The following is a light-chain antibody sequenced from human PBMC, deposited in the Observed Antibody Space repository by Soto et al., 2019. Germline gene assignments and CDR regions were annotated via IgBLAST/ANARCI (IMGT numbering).Light chain of an antibody. J-gene: IGLJ1*01. CDR2: DVS. CDR3: SSYTTSNTRQIV. CDR1: SSDVGGYNY. Sequence: QSVLTQPASVSGSPGPSITISCTGTSSDVGGYNYVSWYQHHPGKAPKLMIFDVSNRPSGVSNRFSGSKSGNTASLTISGLQPEDEVDYYCSSYTTSNTRQIVFGTGTKVNVL. V-gene: IGLV2-14*03.